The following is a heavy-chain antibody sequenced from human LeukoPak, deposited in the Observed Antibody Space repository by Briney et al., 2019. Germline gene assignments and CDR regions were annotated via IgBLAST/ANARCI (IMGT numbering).Heavy chain of an antibody. CDR2: FSGSGGST. CDR1: GFTFSSYA. Sequence: PGGSLRLSCAASGFTFSSYAMSWVRQAPGKGLEGVSAFSGSGGSTYYADSVKGRFTISRDNSKNTLYLQMNSLRAEDTAVYYCAKDWAYSSSWFDYWGQGTLVTVSS. V-gene: IGHV3-23*01. D-gene: IGHD6-13*01. J-gene: IGHJ4*02. CDR3: AKDWAYSSSWFDY.